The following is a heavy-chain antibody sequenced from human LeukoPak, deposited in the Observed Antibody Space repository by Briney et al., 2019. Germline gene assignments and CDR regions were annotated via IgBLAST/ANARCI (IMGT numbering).Heavy chain of an antibody. CDR3: ARVRPLYSVYDNVDY. CDR1: GGTFSSYA. CDR2: INTNTGNP. J-gene: IGHJ4*02. V-gene: IGHV7-4-1*02. D-gene: IGHD5/OR15-5a*01. Sequence: ASVKVSCKASGGTFSSYAISWVRQAPGQGLEWMGWINTNTGNPTYAQGFTGRFVLSLDTSVSTAYLQISSLKAEDTAVYYCARVRPLYSVYDNVDYWGQGTLVTVSS.